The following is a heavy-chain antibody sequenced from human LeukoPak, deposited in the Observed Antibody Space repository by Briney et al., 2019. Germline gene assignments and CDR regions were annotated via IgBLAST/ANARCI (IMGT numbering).Heavy chain of an antibody. V-gene: IGHV4-59*08. CDR2: IYYSGST. J-gene: IGHJ4*02. CDR3: ARRDGYAYFDY. Sequence: PSETLSLTCTVSGGSISSYYWSWIRQPPGKGLEWIGYIYYSGSTNYNPSLKSRVTISVDTSKNQFSLKLSSVTAADTAVYYCARRDGYAYFDYWGQGTLVTVSS. CDR1: GGSISSYY. D-gene: IGHD3-16*01.